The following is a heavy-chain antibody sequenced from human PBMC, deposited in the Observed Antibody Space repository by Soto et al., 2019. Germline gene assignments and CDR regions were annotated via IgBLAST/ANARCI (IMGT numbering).Heavy chain of an antibody. CDR2: IIPIFGTA. Sequence: AAVKVSCKASGGTFNSYAISWVRQAPGQGLEWMGGIIPIFGTANYAQKFQGRVTITADKSTSTAYMELSSLRSEDTAVYYCARDGGVATITGYYYYYGMDVWGQGTTVTVSS. J-gene: IGHJ6*02. CDR3: ARDGGVATITGYYYYYGMDV. CDR1: GGTFNSYA. V-gene: IGHV1-69*06. D-gene: IGHD5-12*01.